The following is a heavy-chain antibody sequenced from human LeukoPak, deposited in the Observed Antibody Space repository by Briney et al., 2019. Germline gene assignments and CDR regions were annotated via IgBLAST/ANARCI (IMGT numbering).Heavy chain of an antibody. CDR3: ARERYSYGSSWFDP. V-gene: IGHV4-39*07. J-gene: IGHJ5*02. Sequence: SETLSLTCTVSGGSISSSSFYWGWIRQPPGRGLEWIGSIYYSGSTSYNPSLKSRVTMSVDTSKNQFSLKLSSVTAADTAVYYCARERYSYGSSWFDPWGQGTLVTVSS. CDR2: IYYSGST. D-gene: IGHD5-18*01. CDR1: GGSISSSSFY.